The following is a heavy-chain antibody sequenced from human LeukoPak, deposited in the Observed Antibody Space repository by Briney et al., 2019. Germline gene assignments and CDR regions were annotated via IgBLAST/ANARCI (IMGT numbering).Heavy chain of an antibody. CDR1: GGSISSYY. V-gene: IGHV4-59*01. CDR3: ARVIIYDSSGYYVRWFDP. J-gene: IGHJ5*02. CDR2: IYYSGST. Sequence: SETLSLTCTVSGGSISSYYWSWIRQPPGKGLEWIGYIYYSGSTNYNPSLKSRVTISVDTSKNQFSLKLSSVTAADTAVYYCARVIIYDSSGYYVRWFDPWGQGTLVTVPS. D-gene: IGHD3-22*01.